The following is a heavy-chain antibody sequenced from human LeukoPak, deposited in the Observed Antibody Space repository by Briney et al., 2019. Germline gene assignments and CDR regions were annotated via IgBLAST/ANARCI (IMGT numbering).Heavy chain of an antibody. J-gene: IGHJ5*02. CDR2: IYSGDNT. Sequence: PGGSLRLSCAASGFTVSSNYMSWVRQAPGKGLEWVSVIYSGDNTYYADSVRGRFTISRDNAKNSLYLQMNSLRAEDTAVYSCARGADGVSSNSRGWFDPWGQGTLVTVSS. CDR1: GFTVSSNY. V-gene: IGHV3-53*01. D-gene: IGHD2-15*01. CDR3: ARGADGVSSNSRGWFDP.